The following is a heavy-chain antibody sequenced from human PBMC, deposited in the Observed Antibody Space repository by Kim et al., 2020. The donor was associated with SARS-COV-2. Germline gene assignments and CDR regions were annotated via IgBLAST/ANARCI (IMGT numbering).Heavy chain of an antibody. Sequence: SVKVSCKASGGTFSSYAISWVRQAPGQGLEWMGGIIPIFGTANYAQKFQGRVTITADESTSTAYMELSSLRSEDTAVYYCARRGNSGSSEAGYFQHWGQGALVTVSS. J-gene: IGHJ1*01. V-gene: IGHV1-69*13. CDR2: IIPIFGTA. CDR1: GGTFSSYA. CDR3: ARRGNSGSSEAGYFQH. D-gene: IGHD1-26*01.